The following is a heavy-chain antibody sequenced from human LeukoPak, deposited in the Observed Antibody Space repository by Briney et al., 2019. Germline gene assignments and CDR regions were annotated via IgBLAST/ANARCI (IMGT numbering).Heavy chain of an antibody. CDR2: INPNSGGT. Sequence: ASVKVSCKASGYTFTGYYMHWVRQAPGQGLEWMGRINPNSGGTNYAQKFQGRVTMTRDTSISTAYMELSSLRSEDTAVYYCARVWYYGSGSYPFNWFDPWGQGTLVTVSS. J-gene: IGHJ5*02. D-gene: IGHD3-10*01. CDR1: GYTFTGYY. CDR3: ARVWYYGSGSYPFNWFDP. V-gene: IGHV1-2*06.